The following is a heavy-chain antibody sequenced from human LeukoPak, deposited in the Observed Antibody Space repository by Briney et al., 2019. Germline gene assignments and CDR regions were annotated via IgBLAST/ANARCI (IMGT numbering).Heavy chain of an antibody. CDR1: GYTFTSYG. D-gene: IGHD1-1*01. J-gene: IGHJ6*02. V-gene: IGHV1-18*01. CDR2: ISTYNGNT. CDR3: ARKVPRYYYYGMDV. Sequence: ASVKVSCKASGYTFTSYGISWVRQAPGQGLEWMGWISTYNGNTNYAQKLQDRVTMTTDTSTSTAYVELRSLRSDDTAVYYCARKVPRYYYYGMDVWGQGTTVTVSS.